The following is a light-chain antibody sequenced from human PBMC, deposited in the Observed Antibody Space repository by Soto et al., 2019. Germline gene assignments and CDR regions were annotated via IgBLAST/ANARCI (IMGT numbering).Light chain of an antibody. J-gene: IGKJ1*01. CDR2: DAS. Sequence: IQITQSASSLSASVGDRVTITCRASQSISSYLNWYQQKPGEAPKLLIYDASALPRGVPSRFSGSGSGTKFTLTIASLQPDDFATYYCQQYETFSGTFGPGTKVDIK. CDR3: QQYETFSGT. V-gene: IGKV1-5*01. CDR1: QSISSY.